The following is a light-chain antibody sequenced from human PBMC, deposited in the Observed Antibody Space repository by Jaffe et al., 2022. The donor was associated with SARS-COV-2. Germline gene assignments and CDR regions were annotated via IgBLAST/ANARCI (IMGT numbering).Light chain of an antibody. V-gene: IGKV4-1*01. J-gene: IGKJ2*01. CDR3: QQYYSTLMYT. Sequence: DIVMTQSPDSLAVSLGERATINCKSSQSVLYSSNNKNYLAWYQQKAGQPPKLLIYWASTRESGVPERFSGSGSGTDFTLTISSLQAEDVAVYYCQQYYSTLMYTFGQGTKLEIK. CDR1: QSVLYSSNNKNY. CDR2: WAS.